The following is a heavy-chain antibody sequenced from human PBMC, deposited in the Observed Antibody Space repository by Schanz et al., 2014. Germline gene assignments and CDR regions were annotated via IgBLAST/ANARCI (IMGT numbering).Heavy chain of an antibody. CDR1: GFIFSNYG. Sequence: QVQLVESGGGVVQRGGSLRLSCAASGFIFSNYGMHWVRQAPGKGLEWVAFIWSDGSRTYHAESVKGRFFISRDSSKNTLFLQMNSLRADGTAIYFCARDEGRDGYNLAFDVWGQGTLVTVSS. J-gene: IGHJ3*01. CDR2: IWSDGSRT. D-gene: IGHD2-21*01. CDR3: ARDEGRDGYNLAFDV. V-gene: IGHV3-33*01.